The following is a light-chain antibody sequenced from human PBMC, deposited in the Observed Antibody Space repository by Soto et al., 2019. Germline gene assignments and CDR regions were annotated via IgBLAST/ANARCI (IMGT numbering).Light chain of an antibody. V-gene: IGKV3-15*01. CDR1: QAINNN. CDR2: GAS. J-gene: IGKJ1*01. CDR3: QQYNNWPQT. Sequence: VLTQAPDTLSVSPGERATLSCRASQAINNNVAWYQLKYGQVPRLLIYGASTRAADVPARFSGGGSGTEFTLTISSLQSEDFAEYHCQQYNNWPQTFGQGTKVEIK.